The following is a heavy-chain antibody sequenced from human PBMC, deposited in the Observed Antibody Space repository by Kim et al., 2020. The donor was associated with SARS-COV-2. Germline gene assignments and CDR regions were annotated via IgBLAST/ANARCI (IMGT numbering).Heavy chain of an antibody. D-gene: IGHD2-2*01. Sequence: ALVKVSCKASGYTFTSYYMHWLRQAPGHGLEWMGWIKPTSDGTYYAQSFHGRVTLTRDTSISTDHMELSVPTFDDTAVYYSGGLPEGTGRIDLWGQGTLV. J-gene: IGHJ4*02. CDR2: IKPTSDGT. V-gene: IGHV1-2*02. CDR3: GGLPEGTGRIDL. CDR1: GYTFTSYY.